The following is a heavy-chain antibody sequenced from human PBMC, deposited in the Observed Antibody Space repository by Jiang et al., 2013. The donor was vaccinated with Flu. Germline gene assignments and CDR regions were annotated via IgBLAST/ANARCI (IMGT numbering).Heavy chain of an antibody. CDR3: ARTKDSTSAFDI. CDR2: IYWDDDK. CDR1: GFSLSTSGVG. D-gene: IGHD2-15*01. V-gene: IGHV2-5*02. Sequence: KPTQTLTLTCTFSGFSLSTSGVGVGWIRQPPGKALEWLALIYWDDDKRYSPSLKSRLTITKDTSKNQVVLTMTNMDPVDTATYYCARTKDSTSAFDIWGQGTMVTVSS. J-gene: IGHJ3*02.